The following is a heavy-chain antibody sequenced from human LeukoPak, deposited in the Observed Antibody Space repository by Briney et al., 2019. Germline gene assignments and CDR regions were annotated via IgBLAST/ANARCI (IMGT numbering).Heavy chain of an antibody. CDR1: GFTFSSYA. CDR3: VKGRRSYYGSGSYLGYYYGMDV. D-gene: IGHD3-10*01. V-gene: IGHV3-64D*06. CDR2: ISSNGGST. Sequence: GGSLRLSCSASGFTFSSYAMHWVRQAPGKGLEYVSAISSNGGSTYYADSVKGRFTISRDNSKNTLYLQMSSLRAEDTAVYYCVKGRRSYYGSGSYLGYYYGMDVWGKGTTVTVSS. J-gene: IGHJ6*04.